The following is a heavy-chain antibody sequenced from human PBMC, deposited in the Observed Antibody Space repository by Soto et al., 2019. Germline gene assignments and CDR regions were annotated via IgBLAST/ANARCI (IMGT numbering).Heavy chain of an antibody. J-gene: IGHJ4*02. CDR1: GGSVSSGSYY. CDR2: IYYSGST. CDR3: ARAPRDRGYSYVPDLYFDY. V-gene: IGHV4-61*01. D-gene: IGHD5-18*01. Sequence: PSETLSLTCTVSGGSVSSGSYYWSWIRQPPGKGLEWIGHIYYSGSTNYNPSLKSRVTISVDTSKNQFSLKLSSVTAADTAVYYCARAPRDRGYSYVPDLYFDYWGQGTLVTAPQ.